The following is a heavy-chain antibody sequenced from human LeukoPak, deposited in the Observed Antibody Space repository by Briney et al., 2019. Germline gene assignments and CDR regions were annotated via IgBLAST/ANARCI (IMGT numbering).Heavy chain of an antibody. Sequence: ASVKVSCKASGYTFTGYYMHWVRQAPGQGLEWMGWINPNSGGTNYAQKFQGRVTMTRDTSISTAYMELSRLRSDDTAVYYCATLGYYYDSSGPNWGQGTLVTVSS. D-gene: IGHD3-22*01. V-gene: IGHV1-2*02. CDR3: ATLGYYYDSSGPN. CDR1: GYTFTGYY. CDR2: INPNSGGT. J-gene: IGHJ4*02.